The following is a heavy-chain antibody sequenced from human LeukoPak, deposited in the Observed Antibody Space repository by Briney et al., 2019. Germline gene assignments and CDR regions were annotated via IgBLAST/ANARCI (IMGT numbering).Heavy chain of an antibody. CDR1: GFTFSSYW. CDR3: ARVGILTRGYGHGYHC. Sequence: GGSLRLSCAASGFTFSSYWMSWVRQAPGKGLEWVANIKQDGSEKYYVDSVKGRFTISRDNAKNSLYLQINSLRAEDTAVYYCARVGILTRGYGHGYHCWGQGTLVTVSS. D-gene: IGHD5-12*01. V-gene: IGHV3-7*03. CDR2: IKQDGSEK. J-gene: IGHJ4*02.